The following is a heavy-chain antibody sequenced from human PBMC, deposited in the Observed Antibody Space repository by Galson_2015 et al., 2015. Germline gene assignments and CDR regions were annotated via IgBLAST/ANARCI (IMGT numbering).Heavy chain of an antibody. J-gene: IGHJ5*02. Sequence: SLRLSCAASGFTFRSYWMHWVRQAPEKGLVWVSRINSDGSTTRYADSVKGRFTISRDNVKNTLFLQMNSLRAEDTAVYYCAREEEGSSVPMWFDPWGQGTLVTVSS. V-gene: IGHV3-74*01. CDR1: GFTFRSYW. CDR2: INSDGSTT. D-gene: IGHD6-19*01. CDR3: AREEEGSSVPMWFDP.